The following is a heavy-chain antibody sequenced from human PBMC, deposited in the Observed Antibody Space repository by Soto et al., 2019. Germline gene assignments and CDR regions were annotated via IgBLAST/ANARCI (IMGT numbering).Heavy chain of an antibody. D-gene: IGHD3-3*01. Sequence: SETLSLTCTVSGGSVSSGSYYWSWIRQPPGKGLEYIGYIYYSGSTNYNPSLESRVTISVDTSKNHFSLKLGSVTAADTAVYYCARGYSFGERPAFDYWGQGTLVTVSS. V-gene: IGHV4-61*01. CDR1: GGSVSSGSYY. CDR3: ARGYSFGERPAFDY. CDR2: IYYSGST. J-gene: IGHJ4*02.